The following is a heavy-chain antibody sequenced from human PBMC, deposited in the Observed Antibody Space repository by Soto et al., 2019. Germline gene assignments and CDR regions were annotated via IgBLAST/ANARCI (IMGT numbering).Heavy chain of an antibody. Sequence: QAQLVQSGAEVKKPGSSVKVSCKASGGTFNRETFSWVRQAPGQGLQWMGRIIPVLDLADYAQKFEGRVTITADTSTTTVYLALSGLGSDDTAVYYCARGGKLGGDLDVWGKGTTVIVSS. CDR1: GGTFNRET. D-gene: IGHD3-10*01. CDR2: IIPVLDLA. V-gene: IGHV1-69*02. CDR3: ARGGKLGGDLDV. J-gene: IGHJ6*04.